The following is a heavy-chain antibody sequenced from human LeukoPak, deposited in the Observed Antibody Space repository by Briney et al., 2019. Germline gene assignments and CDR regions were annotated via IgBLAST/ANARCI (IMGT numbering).Heavy chain of an antibody. D-gene: IGHD2-2*02. Sequence: GASVKVSCKASGGIFISYAISWVRQAPGQGLEWMGRIIPILGIANYAQKFQGRVTITADKSTSTAYMELSSLRSEDTAVYYCAIAYCSSTSCYTFKWGFDYWGQGTLVTVSS. V-gene: IGHV1-69*04. CDR3: AIAYCSSTSCYTFKWGFDY. CDR1: GGIFISYA. J-gene: IGHJ4*02. CDR2: IIPILGIA.